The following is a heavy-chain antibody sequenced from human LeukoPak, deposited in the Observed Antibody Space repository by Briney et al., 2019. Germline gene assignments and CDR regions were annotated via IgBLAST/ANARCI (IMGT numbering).Heavy chain of an antibody. CDR3: ARALWSGPVYYGMDV. D-gene: IGHD3-10*01. CDR2: ISSTSSYI. J-gene: IGHJ6*02. V-gene: IGHV3-21*06. Sequence: GGSLRLSCAASGFTFSNYNFYWVRQAPGKGLEWVSSISSTSSYIYYADSVKDRFTISSDNAKNSLYLQMNSLRAEDTAVYYCARALWSGPVYYGMDVWGQGTTVTVSS. CDR1: GFTFSNYN.